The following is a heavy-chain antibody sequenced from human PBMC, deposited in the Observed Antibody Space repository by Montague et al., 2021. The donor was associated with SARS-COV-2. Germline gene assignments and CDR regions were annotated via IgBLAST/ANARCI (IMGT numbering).Heavy chain of an antibody. D-gene: IGHD4-17*01. J-gene: IGHJ6*02. V-gene: IGHV4-34*01. CDR3: ARGRTVTTFYYYYYYGMDA. Sequence: SETLSLTCTVYGGSFSGYYWSWIRQPPGKGLEWIGEINHSGSTNYNPSLKSRVTISVDTSKNQFSLKLSSVTAVDTAVYYCARGRTVTTFYYYYYYGMDAWGQGTTVTVSS. CDR1: GGSFSGYY. CDR2: INHSGST.